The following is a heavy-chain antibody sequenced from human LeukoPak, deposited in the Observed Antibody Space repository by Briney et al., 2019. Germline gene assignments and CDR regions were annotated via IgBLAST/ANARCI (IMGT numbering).Heavy chain of an antibody. CDR1: GFTFDDYA. D-gene: IGHD3/OR15-3a*01. CDR3: ARARGNNYGFFDY. J-gene: IGHJ4*02. Sequence: GGSLRLSCAASGFTFDDYAMHWVRQAPGKGLEWVAVISYDGSNKYYADSVKGRFTISRDNSKNTLYLQMNSLRAEDTAVYYCARARGNNYGFFDYWGQGTLVTVSS. CDR2: ISYDGSNK. V-gene: IGHV3-30*04.